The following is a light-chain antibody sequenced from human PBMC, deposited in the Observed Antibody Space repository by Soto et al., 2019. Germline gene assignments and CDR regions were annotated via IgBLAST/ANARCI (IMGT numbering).Light chain of an antibody. V-gene: IGLV2-14*01. CDR3: CSYTTSNTRQIV. CDR2: DVS. CDR1: SNDVGGYNY. J-gene: IGLJ1*01. Sequence: QSVLTQPASVSGSPGQSLTISCPGTSNDVGGYNYVSWYQQHPGKAPKFMIYDVSNRPSGVSNRFSGSKSGNPASLTFFGLQAEDEADYYCCSYTTSNTRQIVFGTGTKVT.